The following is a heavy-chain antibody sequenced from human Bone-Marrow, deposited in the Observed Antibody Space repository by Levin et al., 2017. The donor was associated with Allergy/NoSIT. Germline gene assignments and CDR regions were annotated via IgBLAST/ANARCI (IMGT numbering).Heavy chain of an antibody. D-gene: IGHD5-18*01. Sequence: GESLKISCAASGFTFSSYGMHWVRQAPGKGLEWVAVIWYDGSNKYYADSVKGRFTISRDNSKNTLYLQMNSLRAEDTAVYYCARDHHTKDAAWIQLWLNGMDVWGQGTTVTVSS. CDR2: IWYDGSNK. CDR1: GFTFSSYG. J-gene: IGHJ6*02. V-gene: IGHV3-33*01. CDR3: ARDHHTKDAAWIQLWLNGMDV.